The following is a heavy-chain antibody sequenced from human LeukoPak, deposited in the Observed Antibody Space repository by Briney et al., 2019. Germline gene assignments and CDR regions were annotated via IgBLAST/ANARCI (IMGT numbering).Heavy chain of an antibody. D-gene: IGHD3-10*01. V-gene: IGHV4-39*01. J-gene: IGHJ5*02. Sequence: SETLSLTCTVSGGSISSSSYYWGWIRQPPGKGLEWIGSIYYSGSTYYNPSLKSRVTISVDTSKNQFSLKLSSVTAADTAVYYCAGWFGELQYNWFDPWGQGTLVTVSS. CDR3: AGWFGELQYNWFDP. CDR2: IYYSGST. CDR1: GGSISSSSYY.